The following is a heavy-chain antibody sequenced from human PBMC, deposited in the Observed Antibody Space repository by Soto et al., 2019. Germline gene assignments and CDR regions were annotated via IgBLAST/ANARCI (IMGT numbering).Heavy chain of an antibody. D-gene: IGHD4-17*01. CDR2: INHSGST. J-gene: IGHJ4*02. Sequence: QVQLQQWGAGLLKPSETLSLTCAVYGGSFSGYYWSWIRQPPGKGLEWIGEINHSGSTNYNPSLKSRVTISVDTSKNQFALKLSSVTSADTAVYYCARGAGYGDYGYGGQGTIVTVAS. CDR1: GGSFSGYY. V-gene: IGHV4-34*01. CDR3: ARGAGYGDYGY.